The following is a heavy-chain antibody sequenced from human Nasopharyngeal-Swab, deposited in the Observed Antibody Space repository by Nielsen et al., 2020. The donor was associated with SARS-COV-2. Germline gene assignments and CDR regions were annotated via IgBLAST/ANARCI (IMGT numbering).Heavy chain of an antibody. CDR2: IYTSGST. J-gene: IGHJ5*02. D-gene: IGHD2-15*01. CDR3: ARDRSYCSGGSCYGGNWFDP. CDR1: GDSISSYY. V-gene: IGHV4-4*07. Sequence: SETLSLTCTVSGDSISSYYWTWIRQSAGKGLEWIGRIYTSGSTNYNPSLKSRVTMSVDTSKNQFSLKLSSVTAADTAVYYCARDRSYCSGGSCYGGNWFDPWGQGTLVTVSS.